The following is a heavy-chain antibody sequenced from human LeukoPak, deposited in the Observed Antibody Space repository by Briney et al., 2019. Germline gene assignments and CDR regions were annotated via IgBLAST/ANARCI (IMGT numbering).Heavy chain of an antibody. D-gene: IGHD4/OR15-4a*01. J-gene: IGHJ4*02. CDR2: IKQDGSDN. V-gene: IGHV3-7*01. CDR3: ARDRSANSRVYYFDY. Sequence: GGSLRLSCAASGFTFSSYWMSWVRQAPGKGLEWVANIKQDGSDNFYVDSVRGRFTISRDNAKNSLFLQMNSLRAEDTAVYYCARDRSANSRVYYFDYWGQGTLVTVSS. CDR1: GFTFSSYW.